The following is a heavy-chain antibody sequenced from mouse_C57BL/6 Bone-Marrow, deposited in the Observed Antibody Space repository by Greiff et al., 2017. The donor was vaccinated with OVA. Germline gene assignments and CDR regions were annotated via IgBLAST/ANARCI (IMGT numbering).Heavy chain of an antibody. D-gene: IGHD2-10*01. CDR2: IYPRSGNT. J-gene: IGHJ4*01. CDR1: GYTFTSYG. CDR3: ATPYPYAMDY. V-gene: IGHV1-81*01. Sequence: QVQLQQSGAELARPGASVKLSCKASGYTFTSYGISWVKQRTGQGLEWIGEIYPRSGNTYYNEKFKGKATLTADKSSSTAYMELRSLTSEDSAVYFCATPYPYAMDYWGQGTSVTVSS.